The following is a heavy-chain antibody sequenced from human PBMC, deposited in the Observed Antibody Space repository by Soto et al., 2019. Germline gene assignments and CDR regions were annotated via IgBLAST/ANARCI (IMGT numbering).Heavy chain of an antibody. J-gene: IGHJ6*02. V-gene: IGHV1-18*01. Sequence: QVQLVQSGAEVKKPGASVKVSCKASGYTFTSYGISWVRQAPGQGLEWMGWISAYNGNTNYAQKLQDRVTMTTDTSTSTAYMELRSLRSDDTAVYYCARDEDCSSTSCYGLYYYYGMDVWGQGTTVTVSS. CDR1: GYTFTSYG. CDR2: ISAYNGNT. CDR3: ARDEDCSSTSCYGLYYYYGMDV. D-gene: IGHD2-2*01.